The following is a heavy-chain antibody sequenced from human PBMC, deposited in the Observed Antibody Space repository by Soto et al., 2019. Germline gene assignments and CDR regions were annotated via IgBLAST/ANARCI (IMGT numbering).Heavy chain of an antibody. J-gene: IGHJ4*02. CDR3: AVLAYSGWPHS. Sequence: ASVKVSCKASGYSFTSHTLHWVRQAPGQRPEWMAWINGGNGDTKYSPTFQDRVIVTRVTSAITGYMELSSLRSEDTAVYYCAVLAYSGWPHSWGQGTLVTVSS. D-gene: IGHD5-12*01. V-gene: IGHV1-3*01. CDR1: GYSFTSHT. CDR2: INGGNGDT.